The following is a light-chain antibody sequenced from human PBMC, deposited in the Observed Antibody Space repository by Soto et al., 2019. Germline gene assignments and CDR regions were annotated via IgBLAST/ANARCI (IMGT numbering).Light chain of an antibody. V-gene: IGKV3-15*01. CDR1: QSVNSN. CDR3: QQYNNWPLWT. J-gene: IGKJ1*01. Sequence: EIVMTQSPATLSVSPGERATLSCRASQSVNSNLAWYKQKPGQAPRLLIYGASTRATGIPARFSGSGSGTEFTLTISSPQSEDFAVYYCQQYNNWPLWTFGQGTKVEIK. CDR2: GAS.